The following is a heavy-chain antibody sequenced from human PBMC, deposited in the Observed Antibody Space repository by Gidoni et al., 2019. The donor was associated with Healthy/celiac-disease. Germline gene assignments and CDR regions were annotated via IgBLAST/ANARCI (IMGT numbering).Heavy chain of an antibody. CDR2: IYYSGST. D-gene: IGHD2-8*01. CDR1: GGSLSRGDYY. CDR3: ARELPSPQDWTNGVCRDFSSYWYFDL. J-gene: IGHJ2*01. Sequence: QVQLQESGPGLVKPSQTLSLTCTVSGGSLSRGDYYWSWIRQPPGKGLEWIGHIYYSGSTYDNPSLKSRVTISVDTSKNQFSLKLSSVTAADTAVYYCARELPSPQDWTNGVCRDFSSYWYFDLWGRGTLVTVSS. V-gene: IGHV4-30-4*01.